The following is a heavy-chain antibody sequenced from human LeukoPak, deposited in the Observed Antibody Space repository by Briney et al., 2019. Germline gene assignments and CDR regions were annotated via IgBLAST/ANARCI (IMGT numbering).Heavy chain of an antibody. V-gene: IGHV1-8*01. J-gene: IGHJ6*04. CDR2: MDPRTGFA. CDR1: GYTFDICN. CDR3: ARGGIRDSNNVNYLYMDV. D-gene: IGHD4-11*01. Sequence: GASVKVSCKASGYTFDICNVYWVRQATGKGLEWMGWMDPRTGFAGYAQKFQDRVNMTRNTFITTAYMELTSLRSEDTAVYFCARGGIRDSNNVNYLYMDVWGKGTTVIVSS.